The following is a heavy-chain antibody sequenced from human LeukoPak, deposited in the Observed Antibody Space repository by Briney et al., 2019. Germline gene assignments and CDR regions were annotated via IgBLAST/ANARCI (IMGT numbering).Heavy chain of an antibody. CDR2: IYTSGST. Sequence: SETLSLTCTVSGGSISSGFYYWSWIRQPAGKGLEWIGRIYTSGSTNYNPSLKSRVTISLDTSKNQFSLKLSSVTAADTAVYYCARRKDGHDYWGQGTLATVSS. CDR3: ARRKDGHDY. CDR1: GGSISSGFYY. V-gene: IGHV4-61*02. D-gene: IGHD1-14*01. J-gene: IGHJ4*02.